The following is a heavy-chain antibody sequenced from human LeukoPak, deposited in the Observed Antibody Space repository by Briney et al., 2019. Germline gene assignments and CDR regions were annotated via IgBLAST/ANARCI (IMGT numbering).Heavy chain of an antibody. D-gene: IGHD3-10*01. CDR3: AREGSYFGSGSPPLEY. Sequence: PSETLSLTCAVYGGSFSDYYWTWIRQSPGKGLEWIGEINHSGSTTYNPSLKSRVSTSVDAFKNQFSMKMSSVTAADTAVYYCAREGSYFGSGSPPLEYWSRGTQVSVSS. V-gene: IGHV4-34*01. J-gene: IGHJ4*02. CDR2: INHSGST. CDR1: GGSFSDYY.